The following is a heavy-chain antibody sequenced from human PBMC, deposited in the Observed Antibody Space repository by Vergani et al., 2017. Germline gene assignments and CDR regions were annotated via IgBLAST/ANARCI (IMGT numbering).Heavy chain of an antibody. CDR2: ISGSGGST. J-gene: IGHJ4*02. V-gene: IGHV3-23*01. D-gene: IGHD3-10*01. CDR3: AKDRQDALWCGDY. CDR1: GFTFSNYA. Sequence: EVQLLESGGGLVQPGGSLRLSCAASGFTFSNYAMTWVRQAPGKGLERVSAISGSGGSTYYADSVKGRFTISRDNSKNTLYLQMNSLRAEDTAVYYCAKDRQDALWCGDYWGQGTLVTVSS.